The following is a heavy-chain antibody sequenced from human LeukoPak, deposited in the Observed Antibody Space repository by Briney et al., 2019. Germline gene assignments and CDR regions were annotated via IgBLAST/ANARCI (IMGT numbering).Heavy chain of an antibody. Sequence: SETLSLTCAVYGGSFSGYYWSWIRQPPGKELEWIGEINHSGSTNYNPSLKSRVTISIDTSKNQFSLKLSSVTAADTAVYYCARLDYGDLLFGYWGQGTLVTVSS. CDR1: GGSFSGYY. CDR3: ARLDYGDLLFGY. J-gene: IGHJ4*02. V-gene: IGHV4-34*01. D-gene: IGHD4-17*01. CDR2: INHSGST.